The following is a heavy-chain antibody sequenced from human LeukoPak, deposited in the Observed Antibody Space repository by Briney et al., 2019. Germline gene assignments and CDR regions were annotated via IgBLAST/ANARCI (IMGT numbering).Heavy chain of an antibody. CDR1: GYIFTIYG. V-gene: IGHV1-18*01. D-gene: IGHD6-13*01. Sequence: SVKVSCKSSGYIFTIYGNSWVRQAPGPGLEWMGLISAYSGNTNYAQKFQGRVTMTTDTSTSTVSMELRRLTSDDTAVYYCARDEAAAGTFFDYWGQGTLVTVSS. CDR3: ARDEAAAGTFFDY. CDR2: ISAYSGNT. J-gene: IGHJ4*02.